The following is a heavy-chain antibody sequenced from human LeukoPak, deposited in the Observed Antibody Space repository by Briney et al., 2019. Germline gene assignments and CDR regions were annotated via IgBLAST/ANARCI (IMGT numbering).Heavy chain of an antibody. CDR1: GGSVSSGSYY. D-gene: IGHD3-22*01. J-gene: IGHJ4*02. Sequence: SETLSLTCTVSGGSVSSGSYYWSWIRQPPGKGLEWIGYIYYSGSTNYNPSLKSRVTISVDTSKNQFSLKLSSVTAADTAVYYCARWGSYYDSSGYHPLFDYWGQGTLVTVSS. V-gene: IGHV4-61*01. CDR2: IYYSGST. CDR3: ARWGSYYDSSGYHPLFDY.